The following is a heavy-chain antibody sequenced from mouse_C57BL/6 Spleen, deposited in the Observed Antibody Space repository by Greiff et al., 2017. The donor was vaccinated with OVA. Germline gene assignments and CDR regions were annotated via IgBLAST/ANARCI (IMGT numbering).Heavy chain of an antibody. V-gene: IGHV1-20*01. CDR1: GYSFTGYF. D-gene: IGHD1-1*01. Sequence: EVKLMESGPELVKPGDSVKISCKASGYSFTGYFMNWVMQSHGKSLEWIGRINPYNGDTFYNQKFKGKATLTVDKSSSTAHMELRSLTSEDSAVYYCARPYYGSGFAYWGQGTLVTVSA. CDR2: INPYNGDT. J-gene: IGHJ3*01. CDR3: ARPYYGSGFAY.